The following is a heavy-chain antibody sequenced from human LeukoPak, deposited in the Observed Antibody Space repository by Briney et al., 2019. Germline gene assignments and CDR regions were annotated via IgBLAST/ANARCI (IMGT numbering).Heavy chain of an antibody. Sequence: PSETRSLTCTVSGDSISSYYWNWIRQPPGKGLEWIGYIYYSGSTNYNPSLKSRVTISVDTSKDQFSLKLSSVTAADTAVYYCARSLYYFGSDSFDIWGQGTMVTVSS. CDR2: IYYSGST. CDR3: ARSLYYFGSDSFDI. CDR1: GDSISSYY. V-gene: IGHV4-59*01. J-gene: IGHJ3*02. D-gene: IGHD3-10*01.